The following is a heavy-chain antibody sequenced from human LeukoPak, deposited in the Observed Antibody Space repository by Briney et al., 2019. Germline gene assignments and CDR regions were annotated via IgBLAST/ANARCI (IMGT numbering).Heavy chain of an antibody. D-gene: IGHD2-2*01. CDR1: GYTFTSYG. CDR2: ISAYNGNT. J-gene: IGHJ5*02. Sequence: ASVKVSCKASGYTFTSYGISWVRQAPGQGLEWMGWISAYNGNTNYAQKLQGRVTMTTDTSTSTAYMELRSLRSDDTAVYYCARDPYCSSTSCSLPWGQGTLVTVSP. CDR3: ARDPYCSSTSCSLP. V-gene: IGHV1-18*01.